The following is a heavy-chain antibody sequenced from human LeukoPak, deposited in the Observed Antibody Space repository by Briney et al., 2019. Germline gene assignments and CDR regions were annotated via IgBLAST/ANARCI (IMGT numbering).Heavy chain of an antibody. J-gene: IGHJ4*02. CDR2: IKQDGSEE. Sequence: GGSLRLSCVASGFTISSYWMHWVRQAPGKGLEWVANIKQDGSEEYYVDSVKGRFTISRDNAKNSLYLQMNSLRAEDTAVYYCARDGVAAGTWGQGTLVTVSS. CDR1: GFTISSYW. V-gene: IGHV3-7*01. D-gene: IGHD1-14*01. CDR3: ARDGVAAGT.